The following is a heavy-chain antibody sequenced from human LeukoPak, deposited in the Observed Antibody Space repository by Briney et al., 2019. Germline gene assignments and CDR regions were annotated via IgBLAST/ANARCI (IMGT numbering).Heavy chain of an antibody. D-gene: IGHD2-21*01. CDR2: IRYDGSNK. V-gene: IGHV3-30*02. CDR3: ARDSEARLWWLSSDLGY. Sequence: PGGSLRLSCAASGFTFSSYGMHWVRQAPGKGLEWVAFIRYDGSNKYYADSVKGRFTISRDNSKNTLYLQMNSLRAEDTAVYYCARDSEARLWWLSSDLGYWGQGTLVTVSS. J-gene: IGHJ4*02. CDR1: GFTFSSYG.